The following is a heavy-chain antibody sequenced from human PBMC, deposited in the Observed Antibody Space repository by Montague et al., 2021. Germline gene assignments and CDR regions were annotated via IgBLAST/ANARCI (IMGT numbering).Heavy chain of an antibody. Sequence: SETRSLTCTVSGGSLSNYYWSWIRQPPGKGLEWIGYFFDSGTTNYNPSLKSRVTISVDTSKNQFSLKLSSVIAADTAIYYCARRGGQGNWFDPWGQGTLVTVSS. CDR1: GGSLSNYY. CDR2: FFDSGTT. V-gene: IGHV4-59*01. J-gene: IGHJ5*02. CDR3: ARRGGQGNWFDP.